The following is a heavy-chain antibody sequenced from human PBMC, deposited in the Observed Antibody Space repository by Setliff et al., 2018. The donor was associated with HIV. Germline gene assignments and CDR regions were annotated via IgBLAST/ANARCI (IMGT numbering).Heavy chain of an antibody. V-gene: IGHV4-39*01. Sequence: SETLSLTCTVSGGSISSSSYYWGWIRQPPGKGLEWVGSIYHSGATYFTPSLKSRVTLSVDTSKNQFFLRLTSVSAADTGLYFCARHSPVTAEDYMDVWGKGTTVTVSS. CDR1: GGSISSSSYY. CDR2: IYHSGAT. D-gene: IGHD2-21*02. J-gene: IGHJ6*03. CDR3: ARHSPVTAEDYMDV.